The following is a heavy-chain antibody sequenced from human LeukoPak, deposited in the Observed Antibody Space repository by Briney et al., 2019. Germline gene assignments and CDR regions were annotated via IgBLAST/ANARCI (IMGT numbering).Heavy chain of an antibody. Sequence: PSETLSLTCTVSGGSISSGDYYWSWIRQPPGKGLEWIGYIYYSGSTNYNPSLKSRVTISADTSKNQFSLKLSSVTAADTAVYYCARSPRNHDYGGIEYDYWGQGTLVTVSS. J-gene: IGHJ4*02. V-gene: IGHV4-61*08. CDR2: IYYSGST. D-gene: IGHD4-23*01. CDR3: ARSPRNHDYGGIEYDY. CDR1: GGSISSGDYY.